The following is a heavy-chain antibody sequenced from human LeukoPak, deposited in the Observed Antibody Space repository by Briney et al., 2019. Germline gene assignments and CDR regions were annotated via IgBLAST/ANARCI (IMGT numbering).Heavy chain of an antibody. V-gene: IGHV4-39*01. CDR1: GDSISISSYY. D-gene: IGHD5-24*01. CDR3: ARQKRWDGYTLDS. J-gene: IGHJ4*02. Sequence: SETLSLTCTVSGDSISISSYYWGWIRQPPGKGLEWIGSVSYSGSTYYNPSLKSRVPISVDTSKNQFSLKLSSVAAADTAVYYCARQKRWDGYTLDSWGQGTLVTVSS. CDR2: VSYSGST.